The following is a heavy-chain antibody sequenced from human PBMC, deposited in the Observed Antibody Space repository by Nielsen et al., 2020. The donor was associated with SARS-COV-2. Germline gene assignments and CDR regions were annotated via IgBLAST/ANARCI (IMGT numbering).Heavy chain of an antibody. J-gene: IGHJ5*02. CDR2: ISGNSDSA. Sequence: ASVKVSCKASGYTFTKYGISWVRQAPGQGLEWMGWISGNSDSAKYVKKFLGRVIMTTDTSTSTAYLEVRSLRSDDTDVYYCASSAPPSGFNWFDPWGQGTLVTVSS. CDR1: GYTFTKYG. CDR3: ASSAPPSGFNWFDP. D-gene: IGHD3-22*01. V-gene: IGHV1-18*04.